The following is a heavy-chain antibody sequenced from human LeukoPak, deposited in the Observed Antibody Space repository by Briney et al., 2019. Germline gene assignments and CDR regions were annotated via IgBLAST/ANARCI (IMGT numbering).Heavy chain of an antibody. CDR3: ARYMEYYDFWSGDDAFDI. V-gene: IGHV4-59*01. J-gene: IGHJ3*02. CDR2: IFSTGST. CDR1: GGSISPYY. Sequence: SETLSLTCTVSGGSISPYYWSWIRQPPGKGLEWIGYIFSTGSTNYNPSLKSRVTISIDTSKNQFSLNLSSVTAADTAVYYCARYMEYYDFWSGDDAFDIWGQGTMVTVSS. D-gene: IGHD3-3*01.